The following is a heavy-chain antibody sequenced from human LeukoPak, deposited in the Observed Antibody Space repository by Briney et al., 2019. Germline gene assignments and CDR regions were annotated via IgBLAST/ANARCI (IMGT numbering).Heavy chain of an antibody. CDR2: INPNSGGT. V-gene: IGHV1-2*02. D-gene: IGHD2-2*01. J-gene: IGHJ5*02. CDR1: GYTFTGYY. CDR3: ARVVVVPAAMGGDWFDP. Sequence: ASVRVSCKASGYTFTGYYMHWVRQAPGQGLEWMGWINPNSGGTNYAQKFQGRVTMTRDTSISTAYMELSRLRSDDTAVYYCARVVVVPAAMGGDWFDPWGQGTLVTVSS.